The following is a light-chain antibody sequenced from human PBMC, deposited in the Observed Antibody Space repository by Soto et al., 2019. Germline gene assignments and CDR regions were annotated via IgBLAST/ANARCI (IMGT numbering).Light chain of an antibody. V-gene: IGLV1-44*01. CDR1: SSNIETNT. CDR3: AAWDDSLNGPV. J-gene: IGLJ2*01. Sequence: QSVLTQPPSASGTPGQRVTISCSGSSSNIETNTVNWYQQLPGTAPKLLIYRSNQRPSGVPDRISGSKSGTSASLAISGLQSEDEADYYCAAWDDSLNGPVFGGGTKVTVL. CDR2: RSN.